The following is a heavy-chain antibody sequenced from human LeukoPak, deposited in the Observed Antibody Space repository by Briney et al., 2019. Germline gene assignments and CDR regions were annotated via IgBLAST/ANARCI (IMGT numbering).Heavy chain of an antibody. D-gene: IGHD3-16*01. CDR1: GFSFSDSY. J-gene: IGHJ5*02. CDR3: VRDTYDYVRGSPSNWFDP. CDR2: ISGDSDYT. V-gene: IGHV3-11*06. Sequence: GGSLRLSCAASGFSFSDSYMSWIRQAPGKGLEWVSYISGDSDYTNYADSVNGRLTISRDNAKKSLYLQMNSLTAEDTAVYFCVRDTYDYVRGSPSNWFDPWGQGTLVTVSS.